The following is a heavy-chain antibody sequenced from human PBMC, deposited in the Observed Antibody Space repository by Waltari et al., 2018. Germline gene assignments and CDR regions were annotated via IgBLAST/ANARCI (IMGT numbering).Heavy chain of an antibody. CDR2: ISGSGGRT. CDR3: ALARVVVVPFDLYYFNY. D-gene: IGHD2-2*01. V-gene: IGHV3-23*01. Sequence: EVQLLESGGGLVQPGGSLRLSCAASGFTFSSYAMTWVRQAPGRGLEWVSGISGSGGRTYYADSVKGRFTISRDNSKNTLYLQMNSLRAEDTALYYCALARVVVVPFDLYYFNYWGQGTLVTVSS. CDR1: GFTFSSYA. J-gene: IGHJ4*02.